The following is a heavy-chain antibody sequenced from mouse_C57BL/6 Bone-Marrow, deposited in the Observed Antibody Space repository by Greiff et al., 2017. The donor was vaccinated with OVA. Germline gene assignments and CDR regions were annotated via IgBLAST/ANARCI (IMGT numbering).Heavy chain of an antibody. CDR3: ARDDYYGSSSRYFDV. V-gene: IGHV5-9*01. Sequence: EVMLVGSGGGLVKPGGSLKLSCAASGFTFSSYTMSWVRQTPEKRLEWVATISGGGGNTYYPDSVKGRFTISRDNAKNTLYLQMSSLRSEDTALYYCARDDYYGSSSRYFDVWGTGTTVTVSS. J-gene: IGHJ1*03. CDR2: ISGGGGNT. CDR1: GFTFSSYT. D-gene: IGHD1-1*01.